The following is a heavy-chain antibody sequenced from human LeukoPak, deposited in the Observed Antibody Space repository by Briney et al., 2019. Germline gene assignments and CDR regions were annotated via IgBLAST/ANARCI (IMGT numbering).Heavy chain of an antibody. Sequence: GGSLRLSCAASGFTVSSIHMSWVRQASGMGLEWVSVIYSGGRSYYADSVKGRFNISRDNSKNTLFLQMNSLRAEDTAMYYCARERGYGQTFDYWGQGTLVTVSS. CDR2: IYSGGRS. D-gene: IGHD5-18*01. CDR1: GFTVSSIH. J-gene: IGHJ4*02. CDR3: ARERGYGQTFDY. V-gene: IGHV3-53*01.